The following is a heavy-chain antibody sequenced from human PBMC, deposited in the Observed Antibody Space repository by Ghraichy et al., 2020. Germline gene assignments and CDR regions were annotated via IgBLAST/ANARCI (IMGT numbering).Heavy chain of an antibody. V-gene: IGHV3-9*01. D-gene: IGHD6-6*01. CDR1: GFTFDDYA. J-gene: IGHJ6*02. CDR3: AKDQTGGAARYYGMDV. Sequence: GGSLRLSCAASGFTFDDYAMHWVRQAPGKGLEWVSGISWNSGSIGYADSVKGRFTISRDNAKNSLYLQMNSLRAEDTALYYCAKDQTGGAARYYGMDVWGQGTTVTVSS. CDR2: ISWNSGSI.